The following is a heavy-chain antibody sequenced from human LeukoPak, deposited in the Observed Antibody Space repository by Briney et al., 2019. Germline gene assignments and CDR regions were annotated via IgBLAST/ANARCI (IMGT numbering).Heavy chain of an antibody. D-gene: IGHD3-22*01. CDR2: RYYSGSI. Sequence: SETLSLTCTVSGVSISSNSYYWGWIRQPPGKGLEWIGSRYYSGSIYYSPSLKSRVTISVDTSKNQFTLQLSSVTAADTAVYYCARNPYYDSSGFDYWGQGTLVTVSS. CDR1: GVSISSNSYY. CDR3: ARNPYYDSSGFDY. V-gene: IGHV4-39*01. J-gene: IGHJ4*02.